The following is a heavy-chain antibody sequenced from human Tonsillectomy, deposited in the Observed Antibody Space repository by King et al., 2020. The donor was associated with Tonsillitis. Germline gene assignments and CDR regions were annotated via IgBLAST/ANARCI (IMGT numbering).Heavy chain of an antibody. Sequence: QLQESGPGLVKPSQTLSLTCAVSGGSISSGGYSWSWIRQPPGKGLEWIAYIYYSGSTYYNPSLKSRVTISVDTSKNQFSLKLSSVTAADTAVYYCAREGTYSNYAYYFDYWGQGTLVTVSS. CDR3: AREGTYSNYAYYFDY. CDR1: GGSISSGGYS. D-gene: IGHD4-11*01. J-gene: IGHJ4*02. V-gene: IGHV4-30-4*07. CDR2: IYYSGST.